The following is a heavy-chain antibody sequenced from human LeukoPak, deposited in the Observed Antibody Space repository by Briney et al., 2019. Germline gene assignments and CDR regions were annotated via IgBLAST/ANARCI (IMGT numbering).Heavy chain of an antibody. CDR3: ARESPQDIVVVPAAHFDY. Sequence: PSETLSLTCTVSGGSISSYYWSWIRQPAGKGLEWIGRIYTSGSTNYNPSLKSRVTMSVDTSKNQFSLKLSSVTAADTAVYYCARESPQDIVVVPAAHFDYWGRGTLVTVSS. CDR2: IYTSGST. CDR1: GGSISSYY. J-gene: IGHJ4*02. V-gene: IGHV4-4*07. D-gene: IGHD2-2*01.